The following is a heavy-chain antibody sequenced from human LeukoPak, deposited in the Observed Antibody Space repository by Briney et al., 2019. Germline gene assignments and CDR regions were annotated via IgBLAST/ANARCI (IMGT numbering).Heavy chain of an antibody. V-gene: IGHV3-23*01. CDR3: AKDLLRRSRSITIFGVVTSNWFDP. CDR1: GFTFSSYA. CDR2: ISGSGGRI. J-gene: IGHJ5*02. Sequence: PGGSLRLSCAASGFTFSSYAMSWVRQAPGKRLEWVSTISGSGGRIYYADSVKGRFTISRDNSKNTLYLQMNSLRAEDTAVYYCAKDLLRRSRSITIFGVVTSNWFDPWGQGTLVTVSS. D-gene: IGHD3-3*01.